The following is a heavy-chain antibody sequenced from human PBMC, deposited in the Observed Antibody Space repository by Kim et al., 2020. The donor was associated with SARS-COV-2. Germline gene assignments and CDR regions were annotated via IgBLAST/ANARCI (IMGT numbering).Heavy chain of an antibody. CDR1: GFTFSSDA. D-gene: IGHD3-10*01. V-gene: IGHV3-23*01. Sequence: GGSLRLSCAASGFTFSSDAMSWVRQAPGKGLEWVSAINGSGGSTYYADSVKGRFTISRDNSKNTLYLQMNSLRAEDTAVSYCAKELDGYYGSGSYYNWGQGTLVTVSS. J-gene: IGHJ4*02. CDR2: INGSGGST. CDR3: AKELDGYYGSGSYYN.